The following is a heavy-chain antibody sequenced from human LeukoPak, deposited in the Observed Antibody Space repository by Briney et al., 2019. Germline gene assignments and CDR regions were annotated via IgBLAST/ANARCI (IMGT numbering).Heavy chain of an antibody. V-gene: IGHV3-48*02. CDR1: GFTFSNYN. CDR2: ISRSSSSI. Sequence: PGGSLRLSCAASGFTFSNYNMHWVRQAPGKGLEWLSFISRSSSSIYYSDSVKGRFTISRDNAKNSLYLQMNSLRDDDTAVYYCARVSGDYRWFDPWGQGTLVTVSS. CDR3: ARVSGDYRWFDP. J-gene: IGHJ5*02. D-gene: IGHD4-17*01.